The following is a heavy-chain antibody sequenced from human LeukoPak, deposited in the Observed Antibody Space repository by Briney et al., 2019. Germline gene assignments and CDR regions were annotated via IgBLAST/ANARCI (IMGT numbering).Heavy chain of an antibody. CDR1: GFTFSSYS. V-gene: IGHV3-48*02. Sequence: GGSLRLSCAASGFTFSSYSMNWVRQAPGKGLEWVSYISSSSSTIYYADSVKGRFTIFRNNAKNSLYLQMNSLRDEDTAVYYCARALDSGGYSGDYWGQGTLVTVSS. J-gene: IGHJ4*02. CDR2: ISSSSSTI. D-gene: IGHD1-26*01. CDR3: ARALDSGGYSGDY.